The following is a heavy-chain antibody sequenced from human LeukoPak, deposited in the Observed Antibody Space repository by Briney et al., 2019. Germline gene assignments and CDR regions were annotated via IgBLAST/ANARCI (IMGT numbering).Heavy chain of an antibody. V-gene: IGHV3-30-3*01. CDR1: GFTFSSYA. CDR2: ISYDGSNK. J-gene: IGHJ4*02. Sequence: GGSLRLSCAASGFTFSSYAMHWVRQAPGKGLEWVAVISYDGSNKYYADSVKGRLTISRDNSKNTLYLQMNSLRAEDTALYYCARDVYAFHYDAYFDYWGQGTLVTVSS. D-gene: IGHD3-22*01. CDR3: ARDVYAFHYDAYFDY.